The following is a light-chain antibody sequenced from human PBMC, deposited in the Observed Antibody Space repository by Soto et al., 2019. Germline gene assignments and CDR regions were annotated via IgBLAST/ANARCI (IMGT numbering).Light chain of an antibody. Sequence: QSVLTQPASVSGSPGQSITISCSGTSSDVGGYNYVSWYQQHPGKAPKLMIYDVSNRPSGVSYRFSGSKSGNTASLTISGLQAEDEADYYCSSYTSSSTYVVFGGGTKLTVL. J-gene: IGLJ2*01. CDR3: SSYTSSSTYVV. CDR2: DVS. CDR1: SSDVGGYNY. V-gene: IGLV2-14*01.